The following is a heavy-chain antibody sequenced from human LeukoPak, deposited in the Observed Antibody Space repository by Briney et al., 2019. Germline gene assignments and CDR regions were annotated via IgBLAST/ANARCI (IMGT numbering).Heavy chain of an antibody. Sequence: PGGSLRLSCAASGFTFSSYWMSWVRQAPGKGLEWVANIKQDGSEKYYVDSVKGRFTISRDNAKNSLYLQVNSLRAEDTAVYYCARGTRRVVITTSTFDIWGHGTMVTVSS. D-gene: IGHD3-22*01. CDR3: ARGTRRVVITTSTFDI. V-gene: IGHV3-7*01. CDR2: IKQDGSEK. CDR1: GFTFSSYW. J-gene: IGHJ3*02.